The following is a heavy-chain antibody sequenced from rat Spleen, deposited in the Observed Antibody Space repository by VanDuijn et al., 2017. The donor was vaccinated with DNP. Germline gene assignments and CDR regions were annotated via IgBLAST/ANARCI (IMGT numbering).Heavy chain of an antibody. D-gene: IGHD1-3*01. CDR3: TRHVLPLRVWDY. J-gene: IGHJ2*01. Sequence: EVQLVESGGGLVQPGRSLNLSCAASGFTFSDYYIAWVRQAPKKGLEWVATITTSGSRTYYPDSVKGRFTISRDNAKNTLYLQMNSLRSEDMATYYCTRHVLPLRVWDYWGQGVMVTVSS. CDR2: ITTSGSRT. V-gene: IGHV5-22*01. CDR1: GFTFSDYY.